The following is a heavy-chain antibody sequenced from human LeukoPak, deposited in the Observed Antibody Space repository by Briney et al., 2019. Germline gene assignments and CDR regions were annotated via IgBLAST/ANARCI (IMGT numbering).Heavy chain of an antibody. CDR3: ARGPRYSFY. V-gene: IGHV3-53*01. CDR2: IYIDGTT. J-gene: IGHJ4*02. CDR1: GFIVSHNY. Sequence: GGSLRLSCAASGFIVSHNYMTWVREAPGKGLEWISVIYIDGTTYYADSVKGRFTISRDQANKTLYLQMNTLRDEDTAVYYCARGPRYSFYWGQGTLVTVSS. D-gene: IGHD6-13*01.